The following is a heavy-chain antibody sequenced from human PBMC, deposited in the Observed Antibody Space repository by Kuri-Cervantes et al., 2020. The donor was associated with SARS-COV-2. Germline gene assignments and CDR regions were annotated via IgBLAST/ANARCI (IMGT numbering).Heavy chain of an antibody. J-gene: IGHJ4*02. D-gene: IGHD2-15*01. CDR1: GGSLSAFY. Sequence: QTPSLTRAVHGGSLSAFYWSWVRQPPGKGLEWIGEINHSGSTNYNPSLRSRVTISVDTSKNQFSLKLSSVTAADTAVYYCARLGWPSYYFAYWGQGTLVTVSS. CDR3: ARLGWPSYYFAY. CDR2: INHSGST. V-gene: IGHV4-34*01.